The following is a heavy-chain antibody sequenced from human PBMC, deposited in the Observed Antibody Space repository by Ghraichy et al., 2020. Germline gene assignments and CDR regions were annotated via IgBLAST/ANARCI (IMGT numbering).Heavy chain of an antibody. CDR3: AKSPRTYCSGGSCLFDY. CDR2: ISGSGGST. CDR1: GVTFSSYA. Sequence: GGSLRLSCAASGVTFSSYAMSWVRQAPGKGLEWVSAISGSGGSTYYADSVKGRFTISRDNSKNPLYLQMNSLRAEDTAVYYCAKSPRTYCSGGSCLFDYWGQGTLVTVSS. J-gene: IGHJ4*02. D-gene: IGHD2-15*01. V-gene: IGHV3-23*01.